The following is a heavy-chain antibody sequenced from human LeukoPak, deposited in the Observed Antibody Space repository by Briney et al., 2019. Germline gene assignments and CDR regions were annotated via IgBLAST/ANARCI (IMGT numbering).Heavy chain of an antibody. CDR3: ARVTASGSGVWGY. CDR1: GFTFSSYA. V-gene: IGHV3-30*04. CDR2: ISYDGSNK. D-gene: IGHD3-10*01. Sequence: GGSLRLSCAASGFTFSSYAMHWVRQAPGKGLEWVAVISYDGSNKYYADSVKGRFTISRDNSKNTLYLQMNSLRAEDTAVYYCARVTASGSGVWGYWGQGTLVTVSS. J-gene: IGHJ4*02.